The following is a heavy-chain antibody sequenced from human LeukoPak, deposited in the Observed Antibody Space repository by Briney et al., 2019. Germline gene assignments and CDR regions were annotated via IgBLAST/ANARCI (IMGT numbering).Heavy chain of an antibody. V-gene: IGHV4-59*12. J-gene: IGHJ4*02. CDR3: ARYRAVGAFDY. Sequence: SETLSLTCTVSGCSISSYYWSWIRQPPGKGLEWIGYIYYSGSTNYNPSLKSRVTISVDTSKNQFSLKLSSVTAADTAVYYCARYRAVGAFDYWGQGTLVTVSS. CDR1: GCSISSYY. CDR2: IYYSGST. D-gene: IGHD6-19*01.